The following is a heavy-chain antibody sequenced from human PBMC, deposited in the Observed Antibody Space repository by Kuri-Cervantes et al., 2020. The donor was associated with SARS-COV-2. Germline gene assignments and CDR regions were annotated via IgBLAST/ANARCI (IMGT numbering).Heavy chain of an antibody. CDR2: INSDGSST. CDR3: ARDPATVTTDYDAFDI. Sequence: GESLKISCAASGFTFSSYWMHWVRQAPGKGLVWVSRINSDGSSTSYADSVKGRFTISRDNAKNSLYLQMNSLRDEDTAVYYCARDPATVTTDYDAFDIWGQGTMVTVSS. V-gene: IGHV3-74*01. J-gene: IGHJ3*02. CDR1: GFTFSSYW. D-gene: IGHD4-17*01.